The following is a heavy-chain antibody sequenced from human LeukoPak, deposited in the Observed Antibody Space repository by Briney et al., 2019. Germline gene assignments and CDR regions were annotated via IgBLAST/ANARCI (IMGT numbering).Heavy chain of an antibody. CDR1: GYTITSYY. CDR2: INPSGGST. Sequence: ASVKVSCKASGYTITSYYMHWVRQAPGQGLEWMGIINPSGGSTSYAQKFQGRVTMTRDTSTSTVYMELSSLRSEDTAVYYCARDLDGRAMVYYTIMYWGQGTLVTVSS. D-gene: IGHD5-18*01. J-gene: IGHJ4*02. V-gene: IGHV1-46*01. CDR3: ARDLDGRAMVYYTIMY.